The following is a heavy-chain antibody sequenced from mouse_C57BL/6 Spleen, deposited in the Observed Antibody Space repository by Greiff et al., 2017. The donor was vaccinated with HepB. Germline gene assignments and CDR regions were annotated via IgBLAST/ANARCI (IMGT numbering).Heavy chain of an antibody. V-gene: IGHV5-6*01. CDR3: ARHWYEAMDY. J-gene: IGHJ4*01. Sequence: EVMLVESGGDLVKPGGSLKLSCAASGFTFSSYGMSWGRQTPDKRLEWVATISSGGSYTYYPDSVKGRCTISRDNAKNTLYLQMSSLKSEDTAMYYCARHWYEAMDYWGQGTSVTVSS. CDR2: ISSGGSYT. CDR1: GFTFSSYG. D-gene: IGHD2-14*01.